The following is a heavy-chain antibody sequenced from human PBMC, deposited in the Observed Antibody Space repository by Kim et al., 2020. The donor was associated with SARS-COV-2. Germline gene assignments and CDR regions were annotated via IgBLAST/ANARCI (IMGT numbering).Heavy chain of an antibody. Sequence: SETLSLTCTVSGDSISSSSYYWGWIRQSPGTGLEWIGSIDYTGSTYYNPSLKSRVTISVDTSENQFSLQVTSLTAADTAVYYCARHFDYGGSGYYPYLDYWRQGTLVSV. CDR1: GDSISSSSYY. J-gene: IGHJ4*02. D-gene: IGHD3-22*01. CDR2: IDYTGST. CDR3: ARHFDYGGSGYYPYLDY. V-gene: IGHV4-39*01.